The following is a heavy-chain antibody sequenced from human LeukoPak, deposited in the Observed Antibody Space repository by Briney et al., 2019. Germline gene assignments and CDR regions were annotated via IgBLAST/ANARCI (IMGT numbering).Heavy chain of an antibody. CDR1: GGTFSSYA. V-gene: IGHV1-69*05. CDR2: IIPIFGTA. D-gene: IGHD3-10*01. CDR3: ASSGGPGEGYTYYYYMDV. Sequence: ASVKVSCKASGGTFSSYAISWVRQAPGQGLEWMGRIIPIFGTANYAQKFQGRVTITTGESTSTAYMELSSLGSEDTAVYYCASSGGPGEGYTYYYYMDVWGKGTTVTVSS. J-gene: IGHJ6*03.